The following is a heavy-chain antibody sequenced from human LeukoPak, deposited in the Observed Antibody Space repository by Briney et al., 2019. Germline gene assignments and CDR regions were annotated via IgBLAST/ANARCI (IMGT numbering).Heavy chain of an antibody. CDR3: ARAGGRGWLQFFD. D-gene: IGHD5-24*01. J-gene: IGHJ4*02. Sequence: SETLSLTCPVSGGSISSSSYYWGWIRQPPGKGLEWIGSIYYSGSTYYNPSLKSRVTISVDTSKNQFSLKLSSVTAADTAVYYCARAGGRGWLQFFDWGQGTLVTVSS. CDR2: IYYSGST. CDR1: GGSISSSSYY. V-gene: IGHV4-39*07.